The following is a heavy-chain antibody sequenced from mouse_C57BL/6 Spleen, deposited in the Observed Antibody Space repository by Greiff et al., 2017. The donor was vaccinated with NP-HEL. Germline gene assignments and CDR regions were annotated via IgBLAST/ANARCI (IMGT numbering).Heavy chain of an antibody. Sequence: QVQLQQPGAELVMPGASVKLSCKASGYTFTSYWMHWVKQRPGQGLEWIGEIDPSDSYTNYNQKFKGKSTLTVDKSSSTAYMQLSSLTSEDSAVYYCAREGTGTDDWGQGTTLTVSS. V-gene: IGHV1-69*01. CDR1: GYTFTSYW. J-gene: IGHJ2*01. CDR2: IDPSDSYT. CDR3: AREGTGTDD. D-gene: IGHD4-1*01.